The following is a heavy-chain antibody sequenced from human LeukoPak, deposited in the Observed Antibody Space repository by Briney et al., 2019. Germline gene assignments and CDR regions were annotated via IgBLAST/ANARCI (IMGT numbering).Heavy chain of an antibody. Sequence: SETLSLTCAVYGGSFSGYYWSWIRQPPGKGLEWIGEINHSGSTNYNPSLKSRVTISVDTSKNQFSLKLSSVTAADTAVYYCAIPIGYCSGGSCYAPRNYYYYYGMDVWGQGTTVTVSS. J-gene: IGHJ6*02. CDR3: AIPIGYCSGGSCYAPRNYYYYYGMDV. V-gene: IGHV4-34*01. CDR2: INHSGST. CDR1: GGSFSGYY. D-gene: IGHD2-15*01.